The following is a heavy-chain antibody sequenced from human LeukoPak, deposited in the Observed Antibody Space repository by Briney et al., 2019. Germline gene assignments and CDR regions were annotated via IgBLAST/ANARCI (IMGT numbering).Heavy chain of an antibody. CDR1: GGSISSSYFY. CDR2: MYYSGST. V-gene: IGHV4-39*01. CDR3: ARSSRDGYSYFDY. Sequence: SETLSLTCTVSGGSISSSYFYWDWLRQPPGKGLEWIGSMYYSGSTYYNPSLKSRVTISVDTSKNPFSLKLSSVTAADTAVYYCARSSRDGYSYFDYWGQGTLVTVSS. J-gene: IGHJ4*02. D-gene: IGHD5-24*01.